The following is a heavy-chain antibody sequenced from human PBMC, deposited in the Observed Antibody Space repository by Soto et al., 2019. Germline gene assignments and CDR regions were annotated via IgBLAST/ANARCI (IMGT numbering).Heavy chain of an antibody. V-gene: IGHV1-2*02. D-gene: IGHD3-3*01. Sequence: QLHLVQSGAVVKKPGASVTVSCSASGYPVTAYYMHWVRQAPGRGLEWMGGINPATGAAKYTQTFPGRVPMARDTSTGTGFKETGGPTSGDPGGFFLAGGGGVGVAGSAAFDMWGQGTLVTVSS. CDR1: GYPVTAYY. J-gene: IGHJ3*02. CDR2: INPATGAA. CDR3: AGGGGVGVAGSAAFDM.